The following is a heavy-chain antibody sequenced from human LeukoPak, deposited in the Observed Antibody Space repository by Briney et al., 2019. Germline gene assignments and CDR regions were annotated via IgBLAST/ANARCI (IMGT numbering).Heavy chain of an antibody. Sequence: QPGRSLRLSCAASGFTFSSYGMHWVRQAPGKGLEWVAVIWYDGSNEYYADSVKGRFTISRDNSKNTLYLQMNSLRAEDTAVYYCARGRYCSSTSCYTNWFDPWGQGALVTVSS. V-gene: IGHV3-33*01. J-gene: IGHJ5*02. CDR3: ARGRYCSSTSCYTNWFDP. D-gene: IGHD2-2*01. CDR1: GFTFSSYG. CDR2: IWYDGSNE.